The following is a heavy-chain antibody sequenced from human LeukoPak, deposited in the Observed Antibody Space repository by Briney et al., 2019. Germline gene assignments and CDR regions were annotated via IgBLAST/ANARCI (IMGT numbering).Heavy chain of an antibody. D-gene: IGHD4/OR15-4a*01. V-gene: IGHV4-59*01. J-gene: IGHJ6*02. Sequence: ASETLSLTCTVSGGSISYYYWSWIRQSPGKGLEWIGYIYYSGTTNYNPSLKSRVTISVDTSKNQFPLQLRSVTAADSAVYYCAREDPQTRVPEGMDVWGQGTTVTVSS. CDR2: IYYSGTT. CDR3: AREDPQTRVPEGMDV. CDR1: GGSISYYY.